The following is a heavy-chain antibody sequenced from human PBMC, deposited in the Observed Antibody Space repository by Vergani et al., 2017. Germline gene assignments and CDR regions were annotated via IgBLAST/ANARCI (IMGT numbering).Heavy chain of an antibody. CDR3: ATGAGPFNI. D-gene: IGHD7-27*01. CDR2: LCPSGST. V-gene: IGHV4-4*07. CDR1: GAPISYWC. J-gene: IGHJ4*02. Sequence: QVQMQESGPGLVKTSETLSLTCPASGAPISYWCWSWVRQPAGKGLEWIGRLCPSGSTNYKPSLKSRVTMSIDTSKNQFSRKLTSVTAADTAGYYCATGAGPFNIWGQGTLVTVSS.